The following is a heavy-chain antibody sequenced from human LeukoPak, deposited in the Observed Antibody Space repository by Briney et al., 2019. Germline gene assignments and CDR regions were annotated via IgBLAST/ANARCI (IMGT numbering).Heavy chain of an antibody. CDR2: IYSGGST. D-gene: IGHD6-6*01. J-gene: IGHJ6*02. V-gene: IGHV3-66*01. CDR1: GFTVSSNY. CDR3: ARDVPSPYYYYGMDV. Sequence: GGSLRLSCAASGFTVSSNYMSWVRQAPGKGLEWVSVIYSGGSTYYADSVKGRFTISRDNSKNTLYLQMNSLRAEDTAVYYCARDVPSPYYYYGMDVWGQGTTVTVSS.